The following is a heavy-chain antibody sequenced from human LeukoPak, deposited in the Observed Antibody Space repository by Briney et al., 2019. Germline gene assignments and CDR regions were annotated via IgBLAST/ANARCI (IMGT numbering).Heavy chain of an antibody. CDR1: GGSFSGYY. V-gene: IGHV4-34*01. Sequence: PSETLSLTCAVYGGSFSGYYWSWIRQPPGKGLEWIGEINHSGSTNYNPSLKSRVTISVDTSKNQFSQKLSSVTAADTAVYYCARGLRWFDPWGQGTLVTVSS. J-gene: IGHJ5*02. CDR2: INHSGST. CDR3: ARGLRWFDP.